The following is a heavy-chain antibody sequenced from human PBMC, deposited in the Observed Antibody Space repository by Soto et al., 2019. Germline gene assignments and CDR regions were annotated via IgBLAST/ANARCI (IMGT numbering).Heavy chain of an antibody. CDR3: ARATYSNAWYRFDL. J-gene: IGHJ4*02. D-gene: IGHD4-4*01. CDR2: IKHDGSVQ. Sequence: GGSLRLSCEASGFTFSGYWMSWVRQAPGKGLGWVADIKHDGSVQYYVDSVKGRFTISRDNAKKLLYLQMNGLRAEDTALYYCARATYSNAWYRFDLSGPGTMVTVSS. CDR1: GFTFSGYW. V-gene: IGHV3-7*03.